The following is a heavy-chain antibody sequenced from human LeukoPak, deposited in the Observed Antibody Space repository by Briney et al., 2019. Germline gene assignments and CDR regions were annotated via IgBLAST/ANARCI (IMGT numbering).Heavy chain of an antibody. CDR3: ARGRGPYGWFDP. V-gene: IGHV3-74*01. J-gene: IGHJ5*02. Sequence: GGSLRLSCAASGFSSSDYWMHWVRHAPGKGMVWVSRMNSDGTTTNYADSVKGRFTISRDNAKNTLYLQMNSLRAEDTAVYYCARGRGPYGWFDPWGQGTLVTVSS. CDR2: MNSDGTTT. D-gene: IGHD3-10*01. CDR1: GFSSSDYW.